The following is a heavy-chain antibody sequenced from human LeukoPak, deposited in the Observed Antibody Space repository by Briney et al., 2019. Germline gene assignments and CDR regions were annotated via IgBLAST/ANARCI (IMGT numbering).Heavy chain of an antibody. CDR3: AKDPYGTRYFDY. D-gene: IGHD2-2*01. J-gene: IGHJ4*02. CDR2: LSGSGYNT. CDR1: GFTFSSYA. Sequence: GGSLRLSCAATGFTFSSYALSWVRQAPGKGLEWVSSLSGSGYNTYYADSVKGRFTISRDNSKNTVYLQMNSLRAEDTAVYYCAKDPYGTRYFDYWGQGTLVTVSS. V-gene: IGHV3-23*01.